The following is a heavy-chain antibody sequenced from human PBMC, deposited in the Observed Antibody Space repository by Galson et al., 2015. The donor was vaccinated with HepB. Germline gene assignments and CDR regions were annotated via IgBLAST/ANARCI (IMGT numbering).Heavy chain of an antibody. CDR1: GFTFSSYS. CDR2: ISNSASTI. CDR3: ARLRGSQRPDAFDI. Sequence: SLRLSCAAYGFTFSSYSMNWVRQAPGKGLEWVSYISNSASTIYYADSLKGRFTISRDNAKSSLYLQINSLKDEDTAIYYCARLRGSQRPDAFDIWGQGTMVTVSS. D-gene: IGHD3-10*01. V-gene: IGHV3-48*02. J-gene: IGHJ3*02.